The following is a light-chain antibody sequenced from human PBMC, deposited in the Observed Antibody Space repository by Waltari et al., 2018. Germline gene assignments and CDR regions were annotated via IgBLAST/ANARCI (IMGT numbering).Light chain of an antibody. V-gene: IGLV2-14*03. Sequence: HSALTQPASVSGSPGQSITIPCTGTSSDIGFSTFVSWYQQHPGKAPKVMIYHVSNRPSGVSNRFSGSKSGNTASLTISGLQPEDEADYYCASETSTTTLYVFGSGTKVTVL. CDR2: HVS. CDR3: ASETSTTTLYV. J-gene: IGLJ1*01. CDR1: SSDIGFSTF.